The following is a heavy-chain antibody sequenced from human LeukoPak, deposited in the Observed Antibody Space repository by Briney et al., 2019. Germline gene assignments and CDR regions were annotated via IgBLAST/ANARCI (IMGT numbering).Heavy chain of an antibody. CDR3: AKGREAYSSATSRFDY. CDR2: ISGSGGST. CDR1: GFTFSSYA. Sequence: GGSLRLSCAASGFTFSSYAMSWVRQAPGKGLEWVSAISGSGGSTYYADSVKGRFTISRDNSKNTLYLQMNSLRAEDTAIYYCAKGREAYSSATSRFDYWGQGSLVTVSS. D-gene: IGHD6-25*01. J-gene: IGHJ4*02. V-gene: IGHV3-23*01.